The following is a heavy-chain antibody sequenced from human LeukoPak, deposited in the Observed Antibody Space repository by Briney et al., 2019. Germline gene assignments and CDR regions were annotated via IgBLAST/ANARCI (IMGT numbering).Heavy chain of an antibody. CDR1: EFSVGSNY. D-gene: IGHD3-10*01. Sequence: GGSLRLSCAASEFSVGSNYMTWVRQAPGKGLEWVSLIYSGGSTYYADSVKGRFTISRDNSKNTLYLQMNSLRAEDTAVYYCAKVGEGYFDYWGQGTLVTVSS. V-gene: IGHV3-66*01. CDR3: AKVGEGYFDY. J-gene: IGHJ4*02. CDR2: IYSGGST.